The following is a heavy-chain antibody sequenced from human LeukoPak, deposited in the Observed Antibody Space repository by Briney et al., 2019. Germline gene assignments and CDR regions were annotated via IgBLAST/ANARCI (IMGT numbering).Heavy chain of an antibody. CDR3: ARHVRLPRMVRGVILGVNFDY. V-gene: IGHV4-34*01. J-gene: IGHJ4*02. CDR1: GGSFSGYY. CDR2: INHSGST. Sequence: SETLSLTCAVYGGSFSGYYWSWIRQPPGKGLEWIGEINHSGSTNYNPSLKSRVTISVDTSKNQFSLKLSSVTAADTAVYYCARHVRLPRMVRGVILGVNFDYWGQGTLVTVSS. D-gene: IGHD3-10*01.